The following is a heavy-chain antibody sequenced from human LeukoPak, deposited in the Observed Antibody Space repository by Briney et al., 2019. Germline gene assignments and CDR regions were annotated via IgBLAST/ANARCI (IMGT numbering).Heavy chain of an antibody. CDR1: GFTFSTYA. CDR3: AKEGRYCSRTGCYNYFDY. J-gene: IGHJ4*02. Sequence: GGSLRLSCAASGFTFSTYAMSWVRQAPGKGLEWVSTISGSGAYPYYADSVKGRFTISRDNSKNTLFLQMNSLGADDTAVYYCAKEGRYCSRTGCYNYFDYWGQGALVTVSS. CDR2: ISGSGAYP. D-gene: IGHD2-2*01. V-gene: IGHV3-23*01.